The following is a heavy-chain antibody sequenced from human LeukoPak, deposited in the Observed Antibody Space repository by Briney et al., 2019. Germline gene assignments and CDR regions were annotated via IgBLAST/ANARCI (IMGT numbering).Heavy chain of an antibody. V-gene: IGHV4-38-2*02. CDR3: ARERLKHSYFDY. CDR2: LYSDGNT. J-gene: IGHJ4*02. Sequence: SETLSLTCTVSGYSISSGYYWGWIRQPAGKGLEWIGRLYSDGNTNYNPSLKSRVTISVDTSKNHFSLKLSSVTAADTAVYYCARERLKHSYFDYWGQGTLVTVSS. D-gene: IGHD3-16*01. CDR1: GYSISSGYY.